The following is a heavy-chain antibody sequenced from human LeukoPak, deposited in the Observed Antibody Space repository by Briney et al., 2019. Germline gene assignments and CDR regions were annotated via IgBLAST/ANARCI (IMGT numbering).Heavy chain of an antibody. CDR2: ISHDGSNK. Sequence: GRSLRLSCAASGFTFSSYGMHWVRQAPGKGLEWVAIISHDGSNKYYADSVKGRFTISRDNSKNSLYLQMNSPRAEDTAVYYCAKDGLSGSAQRCFFDYWGQGSLVIVSS. V-gene: IGHV3-30*18. D-gene: IGHD3-22*01. J-gene: IGHJ4*02. CDR3: AKDGLSGSAQRCFFDY. CDR1: GFTFSSYG.